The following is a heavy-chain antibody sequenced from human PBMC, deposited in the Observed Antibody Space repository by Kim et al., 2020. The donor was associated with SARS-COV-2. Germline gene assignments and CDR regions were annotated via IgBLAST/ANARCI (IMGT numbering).Heavy chain of an antibody. J-gene: IGHJ4*02. V-gene: IGHV1-24*01. CDR2: ET. D-gene: IGHD3-10*01. Sequence: ETIYAQKFQGRVTMTEDTSTDTAYMELSSLRSEDTAVYYCADTIGGYFDYWGQGTLVTVSS. CDR3: ADTIGGYFDY.